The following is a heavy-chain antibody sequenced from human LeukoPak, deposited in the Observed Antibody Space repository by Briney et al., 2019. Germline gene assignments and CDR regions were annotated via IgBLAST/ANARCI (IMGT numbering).Heavy chain of an antibody. Sequence: KPSETLSLTCTVSGGSIRSYYWSWIRQPAGKGLEWIGRIYTSGSTNYNPSLKSRVTISVDKSKNQFSLKLSSVTAADTAVYYCARVIRVEEDSSSRYAGGGFDYWGQGTLVTVSS. CDR3: ARVIRVEEDSSSRYAGGGFDY. J-gene: IGHJ4*02. V-gene: IGHV4-4*07. CDR2: IYTSGST. CDR1: GGSIRSYY. D-gene: IGHD6-13*01.